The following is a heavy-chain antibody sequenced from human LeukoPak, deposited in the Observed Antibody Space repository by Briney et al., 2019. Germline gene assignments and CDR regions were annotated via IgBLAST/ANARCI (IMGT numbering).Heavy chain of an antibody. Sequence: SETLSLTCAVYGGSFSGYYWSWIRQPPGKGLEWIGEINHSGSTNYNPSLKSRVTISVDTSKNQFSLKLSSVTAADTAVYYCARAYRHWGYYYGSGTRNDAFDIWGQGTMVTVSS. D-gene: IGHD3-10*01. CDR2: INHSGST. CDR3: ARAYRHWGYYYGSGTRNDAFDI. V-gene: IGHV4-34*01. CDR1: GGSFSGYY. J-gene: IGHJ3*02.